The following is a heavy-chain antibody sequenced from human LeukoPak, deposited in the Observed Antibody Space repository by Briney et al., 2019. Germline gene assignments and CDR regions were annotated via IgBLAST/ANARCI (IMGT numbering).Heavy chain of an antibody. Sequence: ASVKVSCKASGYTFTSYYMHWVRQAPGQGLEWMGIINPSGGSTSYAQKFQGRVTMTRDTSTSTVYMELSSLRSEDTAVYYCARDYCSSTSCSRASWFDPWGQGTLVTVPS. CDR3: ARDYCSSTSCSRASWFDP. J-gene: IGHJ5*02. V-gene: IGHV1-46*03. D-gene: IGHD2-2*01. CDR2: INPSGGST. CDR1: GYTFTSYY.